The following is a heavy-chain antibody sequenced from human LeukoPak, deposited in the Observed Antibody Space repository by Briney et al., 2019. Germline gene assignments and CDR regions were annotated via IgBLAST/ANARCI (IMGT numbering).Heavy chain of an antibody. CDR3: ARHGRGEGYNFSADP. J-gene: IGHJ5*02. D-gene: IGHD5-24*01. Sequence: SETLSLTCTVSGDSISGYYWSWIRQPPGKGLEWIGYIYYSGNTNYNPSLKSRVTISIDTSKNQFSLKLSSVTAADTAVYYCARHGRGEGYNFSADPWGQGTLVTVSS. V-gene: IGHV4-59*08. CDR2: IYYSGNT. CDR1: GDSISGYY.